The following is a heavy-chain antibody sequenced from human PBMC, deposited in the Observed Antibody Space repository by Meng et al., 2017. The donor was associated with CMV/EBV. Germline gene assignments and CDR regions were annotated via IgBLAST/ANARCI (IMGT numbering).Heavy chain of an antibody. CDR3: GFSSWYKGPSGY. CDR1: GFTFDDYA. V-gene: IGHV3-21*01. CDR2: ISSSSSYI. J-gene: IGHJ4*02. Sequence: GESLKISCAASGFTFDDYAMHWVRQAPGKGLEWVSSISSSSSYIYYADSVKGRFTISRDNAKNSLYLQMNSLRAENTAVYYCGFSSWYKGPSGYWGQGTLVTVSS. D-gene: IGHD6-13*01.